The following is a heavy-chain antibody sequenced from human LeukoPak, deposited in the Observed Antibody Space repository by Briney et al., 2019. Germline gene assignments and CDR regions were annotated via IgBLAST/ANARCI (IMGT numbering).Heavy chain of an antibody. V-gene: IGHV3-48*03. D-gene: IGHD3-3*01. CDR1: GFTFSSYE. Sequence: GGSLRLSCAASGFTFSSYEMNWVRQAPGKGLEWVSYISSSGSTIYYADSVKGRFTISRDNAKNSLYLQMNSLRAEDTAVYYCASSTTAYDFWSGHYNYFDYWGQGTLVAVSS. CDR3: ASSTTAYDFWSGHYNYFDY. CDR2: ISSSGSTI. J-gene: IGHJ4*02.